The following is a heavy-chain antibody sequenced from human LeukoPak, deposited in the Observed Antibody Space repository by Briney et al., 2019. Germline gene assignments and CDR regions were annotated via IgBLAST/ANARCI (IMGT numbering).Heavy chain of an antibody. CDR3: AKQPQSNWFDP. V-gene: IGHV4-59*08. J-gene: IGHJ5*02. Sequence: SETLSLTCTVSGGSISSYYWSWIRQAPGKGLEWIGYHTGTTNYNPSLKSRVSISVDTSKSQFSLNLTSVTAADTAIYYCAKQPQSNWFDPWGRGILVTVSS. CDR1: GGSISSYY. CDR2: HTGTT.